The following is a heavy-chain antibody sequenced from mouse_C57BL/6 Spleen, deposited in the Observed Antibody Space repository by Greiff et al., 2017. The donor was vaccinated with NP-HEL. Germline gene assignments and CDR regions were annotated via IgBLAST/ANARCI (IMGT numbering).Heavy chain of an antibody. CDR2: IDPEDGET. J-gene: IGHJ3*01. CDR3: ARGSTMVRGFAY. V-gene: IGHV14-2*01. Sequence: DVKLVESGAELVKPGASVKLSCTASGFNIKDYYMHWVKQRTEQGLEWIGRIDPEDGETKYAPKFQGKATITADTSSNTAYLQLSSLTSEDTAVYYCARGSTMVRGFAYWGQGTLVTVSA. D-gene: IGHD2-2*01. CDR1: GFNIKDYY.